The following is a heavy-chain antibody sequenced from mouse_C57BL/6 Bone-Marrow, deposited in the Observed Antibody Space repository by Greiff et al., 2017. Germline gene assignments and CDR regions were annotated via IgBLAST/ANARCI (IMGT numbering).Heavy chain of an antibody. D-gene: IGHD1-1*01. CDR1: GYTFTSYW. CDR3: AREKGEIYYYVSSPFAY. CDR2: IDPNSGGT. V-gene: IGHV1-72*01. Sequence: QVQLQQPGAELVKPGASVKLSCKASGYTFTSYWMHWVKQRPGRGLEWIGRIDPNSGGTKYNEKFKSKATLTVDKPSSTAYMQLSSLTSEDTSVYYCAREKGEIYYYVSSPFAYWGQGTRVTVSA. J-gene: IGHJ3*01.